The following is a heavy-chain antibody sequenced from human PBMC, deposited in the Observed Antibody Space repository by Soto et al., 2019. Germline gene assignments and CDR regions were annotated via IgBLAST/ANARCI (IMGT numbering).Heavy chain of an antibody. CDR1: GFTFSTYG. J-gene: IGHJ6*02. D-gene: IGHD4-17*01. Sequence: ESGGGVVPPGTSLRLSCAASGFTFSTYGMHWVRQTPGMGLEWVALISYDGTNKYYADSVKGRFTISRDNSKNTLYLQMNSLSAEDTAVYYCAKDLQAYGDYDYYCYGLDVWGQGTTVSVSS. CDR2: ISYDGTNK. CDR3: AKDLQAYGDYDYYCYGLDV. V-gene: IGHV3-30*18.